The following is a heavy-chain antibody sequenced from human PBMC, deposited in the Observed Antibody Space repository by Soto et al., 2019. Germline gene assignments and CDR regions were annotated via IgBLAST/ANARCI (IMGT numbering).Heavy chain of an antibody. CDR3: AIDSSGLYAGY. CDR1: GGTFSSYT. J-gene: IGHJ4*02. D-gene: IGHD6-19*01. CDR2: IIPILGIA. V-gene: IGHV1-69*08. Sequence: QVQLVQSGAEVKKPGSSVKVSCKASGGTFSSYTISWVRQAPGQGLEWMGRIIPILGIANYAQKFQGRVTITANKPTGTAYMELSSLRSEDTAVYYCAIDSSGLYAGYWGQGTLVTVSS.